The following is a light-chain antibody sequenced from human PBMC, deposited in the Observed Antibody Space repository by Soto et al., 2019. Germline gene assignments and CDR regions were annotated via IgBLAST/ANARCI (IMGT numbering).Light chain of an antibody. J-gene: IGKJ1*01. Sequence: DIQMTQSPSSLSASVGDRVTITCRASQSLSGWLAWYQQKPGKAPKLLISKASNLESGVPSRFSGSGSGTEFTLTISSLQSDDFATYYCQQYDTKSRTFCQGIKVEIK. CDR2: KAS. V-gene: IGKV1-5*03. CDR1: QSLSGW. CDR3: QQYDTKSRT.